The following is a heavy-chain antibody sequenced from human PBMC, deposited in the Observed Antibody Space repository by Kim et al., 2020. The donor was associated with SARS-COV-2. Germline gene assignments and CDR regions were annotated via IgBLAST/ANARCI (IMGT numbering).Heavy chain of an antibody. Sequence: VKGRFTITRDNSKNTLYLQMNSLRAEDTAVYYCARGGGCSSTSCYGWIDYWGQGTLVTVSS. V-gene: IGHV3-30*01. J-gene: IGHJ4*02. D-gene: IGHD2-2*01. CDR3: ARGGGCSSTSCYGWIDY.